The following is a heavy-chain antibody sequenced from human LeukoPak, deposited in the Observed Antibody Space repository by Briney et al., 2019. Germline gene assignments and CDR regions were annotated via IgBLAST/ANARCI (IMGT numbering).Heavy chain of an antibody. CDR2: IHYNGIT. J-gene: IGHJ4*02. V-gene: IGHV4-61*08. Sequence: PSETLSLTCTVSGGSISSGGYYWSWIRQPPGKGLEWIGYIHYNGITNYNPSLKTRVTMSLDTSKNQVSLNLNSVTAADTAVYYCARHISSGGTYAHFDYWGQGTLVTVSS. CDR3: ARHISSGGTYAHFDY. D-gene: IGHD1-26*01. CDR1: GGSISSGGYY.